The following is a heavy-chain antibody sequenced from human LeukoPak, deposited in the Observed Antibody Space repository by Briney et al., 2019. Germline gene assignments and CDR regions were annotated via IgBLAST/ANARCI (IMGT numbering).Heavy chain of an antibody. D-gene: IGHD4-17*01. CDR3: AREIQYADLLPLGAFDI. J-gene: IGHJ3*02. CDR1: GFTFSRYS. Sequence: GSLRLSCAASGFTFSRYSMNWVRQAPGKGLEWVSYISSSSSTIYYADSVKGRFTISRDNAKNSLYLQMNSLRAEDTAVYYCAREIQYADLLPLGAFDIWGQGTMVTVSS. CDR2: ISSSSSTI. V-gene: IGHV3-48*01.